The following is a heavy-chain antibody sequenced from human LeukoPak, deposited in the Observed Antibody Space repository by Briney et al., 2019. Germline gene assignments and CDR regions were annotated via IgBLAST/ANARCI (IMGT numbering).Heavy chain of an antibody. J-gene: IGHJ4*02. Sequence: GGSLRLSCAASGFTFSSYAMSWVRQAPGKGLEWVSAISGSGGSAYYADSVKGRFTISRDNSKNTLYLQMNSLRAEDTAVYYCAKSPSGASGNGDYWGQGTLVTVSS. CDR3: AKSPSGASGNGDY. CDR2: ISGSGGSA. V-gene: IGHV3-23*01. D-gene: IGHD3-10*01. CDR1: GFTFSSYA.